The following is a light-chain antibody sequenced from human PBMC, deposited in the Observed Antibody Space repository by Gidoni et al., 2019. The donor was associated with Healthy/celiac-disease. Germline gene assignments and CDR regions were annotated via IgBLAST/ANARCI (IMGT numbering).Light chain of an antibody. CDR2: AAS. V-gene: IGKV1-39*01. J-gene: IGKJ1*01. CDR1: QSISSY. CDR3: QQSYSTPRT. Sequence: DIQMTQSPSSLSASVGDRVTITCRASQSISSYLNWYQQKPGKAPKLLIYAASSLQSGVPSRFRGRGSGTDFTLTISSRQPEDFATDYWQQSYSTPRTFGQGTKVEIK.